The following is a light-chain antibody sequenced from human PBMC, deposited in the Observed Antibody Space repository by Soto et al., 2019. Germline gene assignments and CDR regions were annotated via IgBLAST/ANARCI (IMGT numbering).Light chain of an antibody. CDR1: QSISSY. V-gene: IGKV3-11*01. J-gene: IGKJ1*01. Sequence: EIVLTQSPAILSLSPGEGATLSCRASQSISSYLAWYQQKPGQAPRLLIYDASSRATGIPARFSGSGSGTDFTLTISSLEPEDFAVYYCQQRSDWPPWTFGQGTKVEIK. CDR2: DAS. CDR3: QQRSDWPPWT.